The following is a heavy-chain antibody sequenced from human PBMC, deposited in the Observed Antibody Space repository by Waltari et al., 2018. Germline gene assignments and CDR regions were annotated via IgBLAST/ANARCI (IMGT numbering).Heavy chain of an antibody. CDR3: ASAEWDLLDY. Sequence: QVQLQESGPGLVKPSETLSLTCAVSGYSISSGYYWGWIRQPPGTGLEWIGSIYHSGITYCSPSLKGRDTIAVDTSKKQFFRKLSSVTAAETAVYYCASAEWDLLDYWGQGTLVTVSS. CDR1: GYSISSGYY. V-gene: IGHV4-38-2*01. CDR2: IYHSGIT. D-gene: IGHD1-26*01. J-gene: IGHJ4*02.